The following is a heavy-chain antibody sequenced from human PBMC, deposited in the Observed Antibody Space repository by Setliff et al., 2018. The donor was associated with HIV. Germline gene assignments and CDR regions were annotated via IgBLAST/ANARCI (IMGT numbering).Heavy chain of an antibody. J-gene: IGHJ6*02. CDR2: INDNGST. D-gene: IGHD3-3*01. CDR1: GGSFSGYY. Sequence: SETLSLTCAVYGGSFSGYYWSWIRQPPGKGLEWIGEINDNGSTNYNPSLKSRVTVSVDTSKNQFSLKLSSVTAADTAVYYCARVRGKYYNFWSGDYYYYGMDVWGQGTTVTVSS. CDR3: ARVRGKYYNFWSGDYYYYGMDV. V-gene: IGHV4-34*01.